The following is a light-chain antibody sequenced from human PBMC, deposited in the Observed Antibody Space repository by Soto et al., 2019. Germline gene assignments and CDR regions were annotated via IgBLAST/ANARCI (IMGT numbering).Light chain of an antibody. V-gene: IGKV3-20*01. CDR3: QQYGSSGT. CDR2: GAS. Sequence: EVVFTHSPGTLSLSPWEIVTLSFRASQSVSSYLAWYQQKPGQAPRLLIYGASNRATGIPDRFSGSGSGTDFTLTISRLEPEDFAVYYCQQYGSSGTFGQGTKVDIK. CDR1: QSVSSY. J-gene: IGKJ1*01.